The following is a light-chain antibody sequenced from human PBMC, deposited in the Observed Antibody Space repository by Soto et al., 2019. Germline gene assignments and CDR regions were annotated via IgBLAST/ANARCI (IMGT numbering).Light chain of an antibody. Sequence: NFMLTQPHSVSESPGKTITTSCTRSSGSIPNNYAQWDQHPPASSPTTVTFEDNQGPSGAPVRFSGSIDSSSNSASLTISGLKTEDEADYYCQSYDSSNHGVFGGGTKVTVL. CDR3: QSYDSSNHGV. V-gene: IGLV6-57*01. J-gene: IGLJ2*01. CDR2: EDN. CDR1: SGSIPNNY.